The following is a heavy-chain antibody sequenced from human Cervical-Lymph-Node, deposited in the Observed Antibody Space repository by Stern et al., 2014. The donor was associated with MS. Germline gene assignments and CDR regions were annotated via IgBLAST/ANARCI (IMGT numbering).Heavy chain of an antibody. CDR1: GYTFNSYG. CDR3: ARESCTSTTCYTLFDY. Sequence: VKLVQSGPELKKPGASVKLSCRASGYTFNSYGMNWVRHAPGQGLEWMGWINTIPGNPTYAQCCTGRFVFSLDSSVNTAYLQISSLKAEDSAVYYCARESCTSTTCYTLFDYWGQGTLVTVSS. CDR2: INTIPGNP. V-gene: IGHV7-4-1*02. D-gene: IGHD2-2*02. J-gene: IGHJ4*02.